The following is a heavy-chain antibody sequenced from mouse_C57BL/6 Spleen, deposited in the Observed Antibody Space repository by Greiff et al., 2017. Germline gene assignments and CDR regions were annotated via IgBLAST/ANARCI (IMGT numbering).Heavy chain of an antibody. Sequence: EVMLVESGEGLVKPGGSLKLSCAASGFTFSSYAMSWVRQTPEKRLEWVAYISSGGDYIYYADTVKGRFTISRDNARNTLYLQMSSLKSEDTAMYYCTRGSYSNSFDYWGQGTTLTVSS. CDR1: GFTFSSYA. CDR3: TRGSYSNSFDY. D-gene: IGHD2-5*01. J-gene: IGHJ2*01. V-gene: IGHV5-9-1*02. CDR2: ISSGGDYI.